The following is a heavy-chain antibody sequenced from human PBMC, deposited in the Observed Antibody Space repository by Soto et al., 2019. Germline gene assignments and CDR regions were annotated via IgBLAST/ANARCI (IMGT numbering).Heavy chain of an antibody. CDR1: GFTFDDYA. J-gene: IGHJ4*02. Sequence: GGSLRLSCAASGFTFDDYAMHWVRQSPGKGLEWVSGISWNSGSVGYADSVKGRFTISRDNAKNSLYLQMNSLRSEDTALYYCAKDMGYDLSPLGYFDYWGQGTLVTVS. D-gene: IGHD5-12*01. CDR2: ISWNSGSV. V-gene: IGHV3-9*01. CDR3: AKDMGYDLSPLGYFDY.